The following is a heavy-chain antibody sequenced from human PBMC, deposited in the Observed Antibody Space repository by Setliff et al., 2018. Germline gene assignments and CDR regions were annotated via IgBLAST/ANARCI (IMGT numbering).Heavy chain of an antibody. D-gene: IGHD1-26*01. Sequence: KTSETLSLTCTVSGGSISSGGYYWSWIRQHPGKGLEWIGYIYYSGSTYYNPSLKSRVTISVDTSKNQFSLKLSSVTAADTAVYCCARDRRIVGARHAFDIWGQGTMVTVSS. CDR1: GGSISSGGYY. J-gene: IGHJ3*02. CDR3: ARDRRIVGARHAFDI. CDR2: IYYSGST. V-gene: IGHV4-31*03.